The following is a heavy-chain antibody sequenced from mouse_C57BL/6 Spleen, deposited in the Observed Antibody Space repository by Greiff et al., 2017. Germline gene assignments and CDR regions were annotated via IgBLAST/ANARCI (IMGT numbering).Heavy chain of an antibody. Sequence: EVQLVESGPGLVKPSQSLSLTCSVTGYSITSGYYWNWIRQFPGNKLEWMGYISYDGSNNYNPSLKNRISITRDTSKNQFFLTLNSVTTEDTATYYCARDPPITTVVARDWYFDVWGTGTTVTVSS. V-gene: IGHV3-6*01. CDR1: GYSITSGYY. J-gene: IGHJ1*03. D-gene: IGHD1-1*01. CDR3: ARDPPITTVVARDWYFDV. CDR2: ISYDGSN.